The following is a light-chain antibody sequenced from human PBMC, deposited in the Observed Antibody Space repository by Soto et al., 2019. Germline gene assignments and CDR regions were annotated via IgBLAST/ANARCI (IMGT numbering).Light chain of an antibody. J-gene: IGKJ1*01. CDR1: QGIRTE. Sequence: AIQMTQSPSSLSASVGDRVTITYRASQGIRTELGWYQQRPGEAPKLLIYAASTLQSGVPSRFSGSGSGTDFTLTISSLQPEDFATYYCLQDYNYPRTFGQGTKVEIK. CDR3: LQDYNYPRT. V-gene: IGKV1-6*02. CDR2: AAS.